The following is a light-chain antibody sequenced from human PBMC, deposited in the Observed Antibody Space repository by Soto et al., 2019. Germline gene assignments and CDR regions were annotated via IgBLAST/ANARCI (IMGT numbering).Light chain of an antibody. Sequence: VLTQSRGTLSLSPGERATLSCRASQSVSSRYLAWYQQKPGQAPRLLIYGASSSATCIPDRFSGSGSGTDFNQPISRVEPEDFAVYYCQQYGSSPPVTVGQGTRLGIQ. V-gene: IGKV3-20*01. CDR3: QQYGSSPPVT. CDR2: GAS. CDR1: QSVSSRY. J-gene: IGKJ5*01.